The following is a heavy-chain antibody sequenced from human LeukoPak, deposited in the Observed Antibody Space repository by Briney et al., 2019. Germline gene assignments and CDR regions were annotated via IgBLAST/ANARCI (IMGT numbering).Heavy chain of an antibody. Sequence: PGGSLRLSCAASGFTFSNYWMSWVRQAPGKGLEWVANIKQDRSEKYYVDSVKGRFTISRDNAKNSLYLQMNSLRAEDTAVYYCARAKRNGFDIWGQGTMVTVSS. CDR2: IKQDRSEK. J-gene: IGHJ3*02. V-gene: IGHV3-7*04. CDR1: GFTFSNYW. CDR3: ARAKRNGFDI.